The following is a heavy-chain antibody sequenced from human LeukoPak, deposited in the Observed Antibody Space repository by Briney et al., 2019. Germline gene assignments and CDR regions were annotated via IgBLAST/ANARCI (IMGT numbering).Heavy chain of an antibody. CDR2: ISGSGGST. J-gene: IGHJ4*02. D-gene: IGHD5-18*01. Sequence: QTGGSLRLSCAASGFTFSSYPMNWVRQAPGKGLEWVSGISGSGGSTYYADSVKGRFTISRDNSKNTLFLQMNSLRVEDTAVYYCACAGGYSYRPGYYFDYWGQGTLVTVSS. CDR3: ACAGGYSYRPGYYFDY. CDR1: GFTFSSYP. V-gene: IGHV3-23*01.